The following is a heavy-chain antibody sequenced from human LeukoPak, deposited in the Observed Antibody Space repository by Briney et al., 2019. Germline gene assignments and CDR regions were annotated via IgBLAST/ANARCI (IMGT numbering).Heavy chain of an antibody. J-gene: IGHJ6*03. CDR2: IYHSGST. CDR1: GYSISSGYY. V-gene: IGHV4-38-2*02. CDR3: ARIMVDHYYYYYMDV. D-gene: IGHD3-10*01. Sequence: SETLSLTCTVSGYSISSGYYWGWIRPPPGKGLEWIGMIYHSGSTYYNPSLKSRVTISVDTSKNQFSLKLSSVTAADTAVYYCARIMVDHYYYYYMDVWGKGTTVTVSS.